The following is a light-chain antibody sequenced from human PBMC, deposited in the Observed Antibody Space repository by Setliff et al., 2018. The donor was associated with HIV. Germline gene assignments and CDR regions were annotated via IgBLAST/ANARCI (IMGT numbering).Light chain of an antibody. CDR2: DVS. CDR1: SYDIGYKNC. Sequence: QSGLTQPASVSGSPGQSITISCTGTSYDIGYKNCVSWYQQHPGKAPKLIIFDVSNRPSGISDRFSGSKSGNTASLAISGLQAEDEADYYCSSCTTITTYVFGPGTKVTVL. CDR3: SSCTTITTYV. J-gene: IGLJ1*01. V-gene: IGLV2-14*03.